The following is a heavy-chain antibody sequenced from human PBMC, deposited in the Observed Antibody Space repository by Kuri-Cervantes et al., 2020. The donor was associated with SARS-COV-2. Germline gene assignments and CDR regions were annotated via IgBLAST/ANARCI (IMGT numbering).Heavy chain of an antibody. Sequence: GGSLRLSCAASGFTFSSYGMHWVRQAPGKGLEWVAFIRYDGSNKYYADSVKGRFTISRDNSKNTLYLQMNSLRAEDTAVYYCAREMVIDNIFIDYWGQGTLVTVSS. J-gene: IGHJ4*02. CDR2: IRYDGSNK. CDR1: GFTFSSYG. CDR3: AREMVIDNIFIDY. V-gene: IGHV3-30*02. D-gene: IGHD2-21*01.